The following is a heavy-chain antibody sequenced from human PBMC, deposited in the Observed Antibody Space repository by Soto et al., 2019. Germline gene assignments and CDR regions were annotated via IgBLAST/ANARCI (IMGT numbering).Heavy chain of an antibody. D-gene: IGHD4-4*01. V-gene: IGHV4-39*01. CDR2: IYYSGST. Sequence: SETMSLTCTVSGGSISSRSYYWDWIRQPPGKGLEWIGSIYYSGSTYYNPSLKSRVTISVDTSKNQFSLKLSSVTAADTAVYYCAGTYSKFGVNYYYYYGMDVWGQGTTVTVSS. CDR3: AGTYSKFGVNYYYYYGMDV. CDR1: GGSISSRSYY. J-gene: IGHJ6*02.